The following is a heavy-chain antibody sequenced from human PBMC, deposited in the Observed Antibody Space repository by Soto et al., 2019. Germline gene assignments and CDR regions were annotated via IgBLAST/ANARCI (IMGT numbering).Heavy chain of an antibody. Sequence: QITLKESGPTLVKPTQTLTLTCTFSGFSLSTSGVGVDWIRQPPGKALDWLAFIYWDDDKRHSPSLKTRLTSTKDTSTNQVVLTTTNMDPVATATYCCGHTRGARFLGYWGQGTVVTVSS. D-gene: IGHD3-10*01. CDR2: IYWDDDK. V-gene: IGHV2-5*02. CDR3: GHTRGARFLGY. CDR1: GFSLSTSGVG. J-gene: IGHJ4*02.